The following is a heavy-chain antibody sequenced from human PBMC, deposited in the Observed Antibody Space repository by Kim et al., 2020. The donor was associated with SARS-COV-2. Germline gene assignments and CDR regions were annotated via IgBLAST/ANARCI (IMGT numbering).Heavy chain of an antibody. CDR1: GFTFSSHG. Sequence: GSLRLSCAASGFTFSSHGMHWVRQAPGKGLEWVAVISYDGSNKYYADSLKGQVTISRDNSKNTLYLQMNSLRAEDTAVYFCAKARSTMIRGLDVWGQGTTVTVSS. J-gene: IGHJ6*02. D-gene: IGHD3-10*01. CDR3: AKARSTMIRGLDV. V-gene: IGHV3-30*18. CDR2: ISYDGSNK.